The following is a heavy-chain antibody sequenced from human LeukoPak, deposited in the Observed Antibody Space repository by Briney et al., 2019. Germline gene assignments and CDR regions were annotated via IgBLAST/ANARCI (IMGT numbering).Heavy chain of an antibody. V-gene: IGHV3-23*01. CDR2: ISAGGGST. J-gene: IGHJ4*02. D-gene: IGHD3-3*01. CDR1: GFTFSSYA. Sequence: GGSLRLSCAASGFTFSSYAMSWVRQAPGKGLEWVSAISAGGGSTYYADSVRGRFTISRDNSKNTLYLQMNSLRAEDTAVYYCAKSLADFWSGYVYWGQGTLVTVSS. CDR3: AKSLADFWSGYVY.